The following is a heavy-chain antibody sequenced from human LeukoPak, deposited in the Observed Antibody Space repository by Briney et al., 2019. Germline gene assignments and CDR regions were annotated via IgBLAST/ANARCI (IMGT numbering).Heavy chain of an antibody. CDR2: ISGSGGST. Sequence: GGSLRLSCAASGFTFSSYAMSWVRQAPGKGLEWVSAISGSGGSTYYADSVKGRFTISRDNSKNTLYLQMNSLRAEDTAVYYCAKDQLGIVGATDFDYWGQGTLVTVSS. CDR1: GFTFSSYA. D-gene: IGHD1-26*01. J-gene: IGHJ4*02. V-gene: IGHV3-23*01. CDR3: AKDQLGIVGATDFDY.